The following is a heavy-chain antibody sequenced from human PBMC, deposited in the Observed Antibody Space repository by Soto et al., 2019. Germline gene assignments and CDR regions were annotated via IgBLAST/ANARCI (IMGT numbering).Heavy chain of an antibody. D-gene: IGHD3-22*01. CDR2: INPSGGST. Sequence: GASVKVSCKASGYTFTSYYMHWVRQAPGQGLEWMGIINPSGGSTSYAQKFQGRVTMTRDTSTSTVYMELSSLRSEDTAVYYCARSGDSSGYYYRDYYFDYWGQGTLVTVSS. CDR1: GYTFTSYY. J-gene: IGHJ4*02. CDR3: ARSGDSSGYYYRDYYFDY. V-gene: IGHV1-46*01.